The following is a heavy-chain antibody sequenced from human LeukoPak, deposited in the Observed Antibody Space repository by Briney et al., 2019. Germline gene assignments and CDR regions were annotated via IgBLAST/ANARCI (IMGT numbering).Heavy chain of an antibody. J-gene: IGHJ6*02. CDR2: ISWNSGSI. D-gene: IGHD3-22*01. CDR1: GFTFDDYA. Sequence: GGSLRLSCAASGFTFDDYAMHWVRQAPGKGLEWVSGISWNSGSIGYADSVMGRFTISRDNAKNSLYLQMNSLRAEDTALYYCAKDIYDSSGYYYEANYYYYYGMDVWGQGTTVTVSS. V-gene: IGHV3-9*01. CDR3: AKDIYDSSGYYYEANYYYYYGMDV.